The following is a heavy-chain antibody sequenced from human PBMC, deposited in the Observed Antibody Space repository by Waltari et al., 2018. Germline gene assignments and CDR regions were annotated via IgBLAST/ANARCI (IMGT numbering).Heavy chain of an antibody. CDR3: ARGPIVVVPAATPFFDY. CDR1: GYTSTGYN. J-gene: IGHJ4*02. V-gene: IGHV1-2*02. D-gene: IGHD2-2*01. Sequence: VQLVQTAPEVQHPRASVKVSGTASGYTSTGYNMDSARPAPGQGLEWMGWINPNSGGTNYAQKFQGRVTMTRDTSISTAYMELSRLRSDDTGVHYCARGPIVVVPAATPFFDYWGQGTLVTVSS. CDR2: INPNSGGT.